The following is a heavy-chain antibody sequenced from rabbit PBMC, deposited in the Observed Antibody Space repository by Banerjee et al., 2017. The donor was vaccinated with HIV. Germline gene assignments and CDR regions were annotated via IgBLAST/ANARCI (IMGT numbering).Heavy chain of an antibody. CDR2: IYAGGSDSA. V-gene: IGHV1S45*01. CDR3: ARPYPGAVDYIYYFNL. Sequence: QEQLEESGGDLVKPEGSLTLTCTASGFSFSDTYWICWVRQAPGKGLEWIACIYAGGSDSAYYASWAKGRFTISKTSSTTVTLQMTSLTAADTATYFCARPYPGAVDYIYYFNLWGQGTLVTVS. D-gene: IGHD7-1*01. CDR1: GFSFSDTYW. J-gene: IGHJ4*01.